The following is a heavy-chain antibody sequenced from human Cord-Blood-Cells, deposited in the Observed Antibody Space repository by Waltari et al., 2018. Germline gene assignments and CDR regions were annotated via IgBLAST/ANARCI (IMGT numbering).Heavy chain of an antibody. D-gene: IGHD3-3*01. CDR3: ARVEYYDFWSGYYYYYGMDV. V-gene: IGHV4-59*11. Sequence: QVQLQESGPGLVKPSATLSLTCTVAGGSISSHYWRWIRQPPWTGLEWIGYIYYSGSTNYNPSLKSRVTISVDTSKNQFSLKLSSVTAADTAVYYCARVEYYDFWSGYYYYYGMDVWGQGTTVTVSS. CDR2: IYYSGST. J-gene: IGHJ6*02. CDR1: GGSISSHY.